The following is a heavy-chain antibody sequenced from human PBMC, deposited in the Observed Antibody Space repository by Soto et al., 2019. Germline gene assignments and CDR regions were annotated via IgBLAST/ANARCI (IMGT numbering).Heavy chain of an antibody. D-gene: IGHD2-2*01. J-gene: IGHJ4*02. CDR1: GGSFSGYY. CDR3: ARGELVVPDAYYFDY. Sequence: QVQLQQWGAGLLKPSETLSLTCAVYGGSFSGYYWSWLRQPPGKVLEWIGEINHSGSTNYNPSLTSRVTISVDTSKNQFSLKRTSVTAADTAVYYCARGELVVPDAYYFDYCGQGTLVNVSS. V-gene: IGHV4-34*01. CDR2: INHSGST.